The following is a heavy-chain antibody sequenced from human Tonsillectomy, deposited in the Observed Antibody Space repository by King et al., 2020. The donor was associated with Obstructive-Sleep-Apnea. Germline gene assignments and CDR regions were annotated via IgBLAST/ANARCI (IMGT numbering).Heavy chain of an antibody. CDR2: IYYSGST. CDR1: GGSISSAGYY. V-gene: IGHV4-31*03. CDR3: AREGSDAVLFDGFDI. J-gene: IGHJ3*02. D-gene: IGHD6-19*01. Sequence: QVQLQESGPGLVKPSQTLSLTCTVSGGSISSAGYYWSWIRQHPGKGLEWIGYIYYSGSTYYNPSLKSRVTISVDTPKRQFSLRLSSVTAADTAVYYCAREGSDAVLFDGFDIWGQGTMVTVSS.